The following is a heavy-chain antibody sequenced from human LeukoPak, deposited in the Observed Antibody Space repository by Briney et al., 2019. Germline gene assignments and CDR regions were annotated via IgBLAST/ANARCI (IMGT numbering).Heavy chain of an antibody. V-gene: IGHV3-9*01. CDR3: ARGSYYYDSSGMKDAFDI. CDR2: ISWNSGSI. CDR1: GFTFDDYA. J-gene: IGHJ3*02. D-gene: IGHD3-22*01. Sequence: GGSLRLSCAASGFTFDDYAMHWVRQAPGKGLEWVSGISWNSGSIGYADSVKGRFTISRDNAKNSLYLQMNSLRAEDTAVYYCARGSYYYDSSGMKDAFDIWGQGTMVTVPS.